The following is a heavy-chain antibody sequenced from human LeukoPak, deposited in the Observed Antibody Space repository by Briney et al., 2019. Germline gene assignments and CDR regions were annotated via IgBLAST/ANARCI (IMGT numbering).Heavy chain of an antibody. D-gene: IGHD5-18*01. V-gene: IGHV3-9*01. CDR1: GFTFDDYA. J-gene: IGHJ4*02. Sequence: PGRSLRLSCAASGFTFDDYAMHWVRQAPGKGLEWVSGISWNSGSIGYADSVKGRFTISRDNSKNTVYLQINSLRAEDTAVYYCGKTTAGYSSGQKPAWPVDYWGQGTLVTVSS. CDR2: ISWNSGSI. CDR3: GKTTAGYSSGQKPAWPVDY.